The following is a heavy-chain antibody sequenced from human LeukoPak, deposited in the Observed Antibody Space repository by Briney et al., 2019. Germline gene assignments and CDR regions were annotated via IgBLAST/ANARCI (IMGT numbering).Heavy chain of an antibody. CDR1: GGTFSSYA. D-gene: IGHD3-16*01. V-gene: IGHV1-2*02. Sequence: ASVKVSCKASGGTFSSYAISWVRQAPGQGLEWMGWINSNSGGTNYAQKFQGRVTVTRDASISTAYLELSGLRSDDTAVYYCARERTPMIIFDSWGQGTLITVSS. CDR3: ARERTPMIIFDS. CDR2: INSNSGGT. J-gene: IGHJ5*01.